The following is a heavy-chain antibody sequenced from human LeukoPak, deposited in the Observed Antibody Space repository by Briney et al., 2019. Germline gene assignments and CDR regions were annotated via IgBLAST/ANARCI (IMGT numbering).Heavy chain of an antibody. CDR2: ISWNSGSI. V-gene: IGHV3-9*01. CDR3: AKSVATGRYYYYGMDV. CDR1: GFTFDDYA. J-gene: IGHJ6*02. D-gene: IGHD4-17*01. Sequence: GGSLRLSCAASGFTFDDYAMHWVRQAPGKGLEWVSGISWNSGSIGYADSVKGRFTISRDNAKNSLYLQMNSLRAEDTALYYCAKSVATGRYYYYGMDVWGQGTTVTVSS.